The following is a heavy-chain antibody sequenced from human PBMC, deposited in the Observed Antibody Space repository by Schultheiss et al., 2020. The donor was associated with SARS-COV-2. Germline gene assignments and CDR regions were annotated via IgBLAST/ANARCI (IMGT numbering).Heavy chain of an antibody. CDR2: INHSGST. Sequence: SETLSLTCAVYGGSFSGYYWSWIRQPPGKGLEWIGEINHSGSTNYNPSLKSRVTISVDTSKNQFSLKLSSVTAADTAVYYCARSGGDSPSPYWYFDLWGRGTLVTVSS. V-gene: IGHV4-34*01. J-gene: IGHJ2*01. CDR3: ARSGGDSPSPYWYFDL. D-gene: IGHD3-10*01. CDR1: GGSFSGYY.